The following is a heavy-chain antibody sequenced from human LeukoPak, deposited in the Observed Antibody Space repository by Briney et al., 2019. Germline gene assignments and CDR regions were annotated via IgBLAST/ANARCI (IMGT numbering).Heavy chain of an antibody. CDR1: GFTFSSYA. CDR3: AKPEGYCSSTSCSSGAFDI. J-gene: IGHJ3*02. CDR2: ISGSGGST. D-gene: IGHD2-2*01. Sequence: GGSLRLSCAASGFTFSSYAMSWVRQAPGKGLEWVSAISGSGGSTYYADSVKGRFTISRDNSKNTLYLQMNSLRAEDTAVYYCAKPEGYCSSTSCSSGAFDIWGQGTMVTVSS. V-gene: IGHV3-23*01.